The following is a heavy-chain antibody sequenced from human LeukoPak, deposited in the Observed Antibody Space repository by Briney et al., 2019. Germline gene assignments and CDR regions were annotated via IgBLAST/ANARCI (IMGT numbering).Heavy chain of an antibody. CDR3: ARADYGGNWFDP. D-gene: IGHD4-23*01. J-gene: IGHJ5*02. CDR1: GGSISSGGYS. V-gene: IGHV4-30-2*01. CDR2: INHSGST. Sequence: SQTLSLTCAVSGGSISSGGYSWSWIRQPPGKGLEWIGEINHSGSTNYNPSLKSRVTISVDTSKNQFSLKLSSVTAADTAVYYCARADYGGNWFDPWGQGTLVTVSS.